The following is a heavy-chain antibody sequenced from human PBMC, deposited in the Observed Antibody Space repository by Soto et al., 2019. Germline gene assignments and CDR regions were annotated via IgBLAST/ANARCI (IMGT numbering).Heavy chain of an antibody. V-gene: IGHV3-53*01. CDR1: GFTVSSTY. CDR3: ARAPLFYDSSGYPSHIFDI. D-gene: IGHD3-22*01. Sequence: PGGSLRFSCEASGFTVSSTYMSWVRQAPGKGLEWVSFIYSGGSTSYADSVKGRFIISRDSSKNTLYLQMNSLRAEDTAVYYCARAPLFYDSSGYPSHIFDIWGQGTMVTVSS. CDR2: IYSGGST. J-gene: IGHJ3*02.